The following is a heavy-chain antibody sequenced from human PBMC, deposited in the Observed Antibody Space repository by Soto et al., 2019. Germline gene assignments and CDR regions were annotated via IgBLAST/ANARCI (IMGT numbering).Heavy chain of an antibody. Sequence: FSSYSMNWVRQAPGKGLEWVSTISSTSIYIYYADSVRGRFTISRDNAKNSLYLQMNSLRAEDTAVYYCATDQLSLLNYDYWGQGTLVTVSS. CDR3: ATDQLSLLNYDY. V-gene: IGHV3-21*01. CDR2: ISSTSIYI. D-gene: IGHD1-1*01. CDR1: FSSYS. J-gene: IGHJ4*02.